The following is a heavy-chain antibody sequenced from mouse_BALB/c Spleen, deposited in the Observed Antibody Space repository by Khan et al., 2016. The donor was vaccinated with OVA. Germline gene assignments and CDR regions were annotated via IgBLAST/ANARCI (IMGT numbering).Heavy chain of an antibody. J-gene: IGHJ4*01. CDR3: ARNFYYYCSRNAMDY. Sequence: QVQLKQSGPGLVQPSQSLSITCTVSGFSLTSYGVHWVRQSPGKGLEWLGVIWSGGSTDYNAAFISRLSISKDNSKSQVFFKMNSLQANDTAIYYCARNFYYYCSRNAMDYWGQGTSVTVSS. V-gene: IGHV2-2*02. CDR1: GFSLTSYG. CDR2: IWSGGST. D-gene: IGHD1-1*01.